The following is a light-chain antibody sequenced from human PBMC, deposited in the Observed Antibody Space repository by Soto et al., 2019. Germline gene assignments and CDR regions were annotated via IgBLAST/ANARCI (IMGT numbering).Light chain of an antibody. J-gene: IGKJ1*01. V-gene: IGKV3-11*01. CDR1: QSVRSL. Sequence: EIVLTQSPATLSLSPGERATLSCRASQSVRSLLAWYQQKPGQAPRLLIYDASNRATGIPARFSGSGSGTDFTLTITSLEPEDFAVYYCQQRSNWPRTFGQGTKVDI. CDR2: DAS. CDR3: QQRSNWPRT.